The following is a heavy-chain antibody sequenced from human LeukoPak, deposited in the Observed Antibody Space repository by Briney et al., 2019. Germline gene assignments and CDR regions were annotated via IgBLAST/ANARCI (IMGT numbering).Heavy chain of an antibody. V-gene: IGHV1-69*13. D-gene: IGHD1-14*01. CDR1: GGTFSSYA. Sequence: SVKVSCKASGGTFSSYAISWVRQAPGQGLEWMGGIIPIFGTANYAQKFQGRVTITADESTSTAYMELSSLRSEDTAVYYCARGTRGGWPEFDYWGQGTLVTVSS. CDR3: ARGTRGGWPEFDY. J-gene: IGHJ4*02. CDR2: IIPIFGTA.